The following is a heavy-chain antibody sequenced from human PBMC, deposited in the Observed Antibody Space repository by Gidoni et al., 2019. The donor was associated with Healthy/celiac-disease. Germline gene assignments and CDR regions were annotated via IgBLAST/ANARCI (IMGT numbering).Heavy chain of an antibody. Sequence: QVQLVESGGGVVQPGRSLRLSCAASGFTFSSYGMHWVRQAPGKGLEWVAVIWYDGSNKYYADSVKGRFTISRDNSKNTLYLQMNSLRAEDTAVYYCASGFWPQGATTDYFDYWGQGTLVTVSS. CDR2: IWYDGSNK. D-gene: IGHD1-26*01. J-gene: IGHJ4*02. CDR1: GFTFSSYG. CDR3: ASGFWPQGATTDYFDY. V-gene: IGHV3-33*01.